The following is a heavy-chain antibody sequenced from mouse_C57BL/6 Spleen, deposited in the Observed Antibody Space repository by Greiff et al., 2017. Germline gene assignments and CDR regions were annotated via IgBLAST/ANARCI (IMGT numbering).Heavy chain of an antibody. CDR1: GYTFTSYW. Sequence: QVQLQQPGAELVKPGASVKLSCKASGYTFTSYWMQWVKQRPGQGLEWIGEIDPSDSYTNYNQKFKGKATLTVDTSSSTAYMQLSSLTSEDSAVYYCARSRTSSNYVGVDYWGQGTTLTVSS. J-gene: IGHJ2*01. CDR3: ARSRTSSNYVGVDY. V-gene: IGHV1-50*01. CDR2: IDPSDSYT. D-gene: IGHD2-5*01.